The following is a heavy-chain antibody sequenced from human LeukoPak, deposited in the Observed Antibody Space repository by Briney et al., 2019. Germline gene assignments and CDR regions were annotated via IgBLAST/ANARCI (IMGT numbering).Heavy chain of an antibody. D-gene: IGHD3-22*01. CDR1: GFTFSSYA. CDR2: ISYDGSNK. J-gene: IGHJ4*02. CDR3: ARVPRGVVVN. V-gene: IGHV3-30-3*01. Sequence: PGGSLRLSCAASGFTFSSYAMHWVRQAPGKGLEWVAVISYDGSNKYYADSVKGRFTISRDNSKNTLYLQMNSLRAEDTAVYYCARVPRGVVVNWSQGTLVTVSS.